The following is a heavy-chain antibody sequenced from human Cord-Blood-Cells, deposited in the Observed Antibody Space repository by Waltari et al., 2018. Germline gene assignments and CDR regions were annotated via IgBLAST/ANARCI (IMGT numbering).Heavy chain of an antibody. CDR1: GFTFEDYA. J-gene: IGHJ3*02. CDR3: AKDRGGDDAFDI. V-gene: IGHV3-9*01. Sequence: EVQLVESGGGLVQPGRSLRLSCAASGFTFEDYAMPRVRQAPGKGLGWVSGISGNSGSIGYADAVKGRFTISRDNAKNSLYLQMNSLRAEDTALYYCAKDRGGDDAFDIWGQGTMVTVSS. CDR2: ISGNSGSI. D-gene: IGHD3-16*01.